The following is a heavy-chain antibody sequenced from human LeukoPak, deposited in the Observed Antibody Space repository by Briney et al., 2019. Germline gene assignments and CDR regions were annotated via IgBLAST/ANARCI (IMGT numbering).Heavy chain of an antibody. CDR1: GFTVSSNY. V-gene: IGHV3-66*01. Sequence: GGSLRLSCAASGFTVSSNYMSWVRQAPGKGLEWVSVIYSGGSTYYADSVKGRFTISRDNSKNTLSLQMNSLRADDTAVYYCARPTPFDYWGQGTLVTVSS. J-gene: IGHJ4*02. CDR2: IYSGGST. CDR3: ARPTPFDY.